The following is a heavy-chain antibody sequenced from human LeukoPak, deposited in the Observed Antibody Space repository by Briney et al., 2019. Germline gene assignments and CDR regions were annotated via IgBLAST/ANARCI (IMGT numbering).Heavy chain of an antibody. CDR1: GFTFSSHA. V-gene: IGHV3-30-3*01. Sequence: PGRSLRLSCAASGFTFSSHAMHWVRQAPGRGLEWVADISYDGNDKYYVDSVKGRFTISRDNSKNTLYLQMNSLRAEDTAVYYCTKDSHSYSSSWYGNWGQGTLVTVSS. J-gene: IGHJ4*02. CDR3: TKDSHSYSSSWYGN. CDR2: ISYDGNDK. D-gene: IGHD6-13*01.